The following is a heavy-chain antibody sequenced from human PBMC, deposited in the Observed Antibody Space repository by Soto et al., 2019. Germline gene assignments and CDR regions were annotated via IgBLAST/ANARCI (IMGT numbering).Heavy chain of an antibody. V-gene: IGHV5-51*01. J-gene: IGHJ6*02. CDR2: IYPGDSDP. CDR3: ARQIRHYDYWSNKHYYYGMDV. Sequence: PAEALQISCKGSEYSFSTYWIAWVRQMPGKGLEWMGIIYPGDSDPRYSPSLQGQVPISADKSISTAHLQWSSLTASETAIHYCARQIRHYDYWSNKHYYYGMDVWAQGTPVTVSS. CDR1: EYSFSTYW. D-gene: IGHD3-3*01.